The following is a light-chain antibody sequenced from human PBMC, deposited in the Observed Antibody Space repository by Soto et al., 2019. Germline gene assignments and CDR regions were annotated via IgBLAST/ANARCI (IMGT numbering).Light chain of an antibody. V-gene: IGLV1-44*01. CDR2: SND. CDR3: AGWDDSLNGVV. Sequence: QSVLTQPPSASGTPGQRVTISCSGSSSNIGSNTANWYQQLPGTAPKLLIYSNDQRPSGVPDRFSGSKSGTSASLAISGLQSEDEADYYCAGWDDSLNGVVFGGGTKLTVL. J-gene: IGLJ2*01. CDR1: SSNIGSNT.